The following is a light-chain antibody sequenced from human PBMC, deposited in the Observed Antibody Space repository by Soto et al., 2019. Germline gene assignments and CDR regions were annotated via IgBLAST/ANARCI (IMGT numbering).Light chain of an antibody. V-gene: IGLV3-21*02. Sequence: SYELTQPPSVSVAPGQTAKITCGGNNIGTKRVHWYQQKPGQAPVLVVYDDIDRPSGIPERFSGSNSGNTATLTISRVEAGDEADYYCQVWDSNSDHQVFGTGTKLTVL. CDR3: QVWDSNSDHQV. J-gene: IGLJ1*01. CDR1: NIGTKR. CDR2: DDI.